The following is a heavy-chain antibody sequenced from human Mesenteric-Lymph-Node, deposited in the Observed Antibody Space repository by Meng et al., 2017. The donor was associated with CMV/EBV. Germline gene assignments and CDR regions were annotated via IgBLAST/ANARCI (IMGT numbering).Heavy chain of an antibody. V-gene: IGHV3-48*03. D-gene: IGHD6-13*01. Sequence: GESLKISCATSGFTFSSYEINWVRQAPGKGLEWLSYISGSGSTIYYADSVRGRFIISRDNDKNSVYLQMNNLRAEDTGVYYCARGDSRLSNWYYFDNWGQGTLVTVSS. CDR2: ISGSGSTI. CDR1: GFTFSSYE. CDR3: ARGDSRLSNWYYFDN. J-gene: IGHJ4*02.